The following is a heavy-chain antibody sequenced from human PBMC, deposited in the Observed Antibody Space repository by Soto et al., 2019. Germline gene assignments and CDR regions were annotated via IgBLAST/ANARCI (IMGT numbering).Heavy chain of an antibody. V-gene: IGHV3-23*01. CDR2: ISGSGGST. CDR1: GFTFSSYA. D-gene: IGHD3-16*02. CDR3: AKDYDYVWGSYRYTPLY. Sequence: PGGSLRLSCAASGFTFSSYAMSWVRQAPGKGPEWVSAISGSGGSTYYADSVKGRFTISRDNSKNTLYLQMNSLRAEDTAVYYCAKDYDYVWGSYRYTPLYWGQGTLVTVSS. J-gene: IGHJ4*02.